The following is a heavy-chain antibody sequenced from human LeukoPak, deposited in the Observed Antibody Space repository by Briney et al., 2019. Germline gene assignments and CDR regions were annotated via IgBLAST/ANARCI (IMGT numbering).Heavy chain of an antibody. CDR3: AKVPLGFGEFQLDY. D-gene: IGHD3-10*01. V-gene: IGHV3-21*01. CDR1: GFTFSSYS. Sequence: GGSLRLSCAASGFTFSSYSMNWVRQAPGKGLDWVSSISSSSHYIYYADSVKGRFTISRDNAKNSLYLQMNSLRAEDTAVYYCAKVPLGFGEFQLDYWGQGTLVTVSS. CDR2: ISSSSHYI. J-gene: IGHJ4*02.